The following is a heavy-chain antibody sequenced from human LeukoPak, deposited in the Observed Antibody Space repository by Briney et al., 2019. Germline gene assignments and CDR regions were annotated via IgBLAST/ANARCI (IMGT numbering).Heavy chain of an antibody. D-gene: IGHD1-26*01. Sequence: ASVKVSCKASGYTXTSYYMHGVRHAPGQGLEKMGIINPSGGSTSYAQKFQGRVTMTRDTSTSTVYMELSSLRSEDTAVYYCAREEVGATPDAFDIWGQGTMVTVSS. V-gene: IGHV1-46*01. CDR3: AREEVGATPDAFDI. CDR1: GYTXTSYY. J-gene: IGHJ3*02. CDR2: INPSGGST.